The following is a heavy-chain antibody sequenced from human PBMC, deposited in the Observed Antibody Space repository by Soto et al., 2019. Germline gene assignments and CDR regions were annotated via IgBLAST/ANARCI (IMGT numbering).Heavy chain of an antibody. CDR1: GGSISSYY. Sequence: PSETLSLTCTVSGGSISSYYWSWIRQPPGKGLEWIGYIYYSGSTNYNPSLKSRVTISVDTSKNQFSLKLSSVTAADTAVYYCARSSIAGGLVLDFDYWGQGTLVTVSS. CDR2: IYYSGST. V-gene: IGHV4-59*01. CDR3: ARSSIAGGLVLDFDY. D-gene: IGHD6-6*01. J-gene: IGHJ4*02.